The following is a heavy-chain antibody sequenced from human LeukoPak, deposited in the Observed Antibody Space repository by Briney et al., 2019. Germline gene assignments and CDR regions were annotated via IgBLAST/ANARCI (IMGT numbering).Heavy chain of an antibody. CDR3: ARGSSFDGYCSAGACDAGYYDS. CDR1: GETFSAYF. D-gene: IGHD2-15*01. V-gene: IGHV4-34*01. J-gene: IGHJ4*02. CDR2: INHRGSS. Sequence: NPSETLCLTCAAYGETFSAYFWNWIRQAPGKPLEYIGAINHRGSSHYNPSLKTRVTLSVDTSKNQFSLKLTSVTAADTAVYFCARGSSFDGYCSAGACDAGYYDSWGQGTPVTVSS.